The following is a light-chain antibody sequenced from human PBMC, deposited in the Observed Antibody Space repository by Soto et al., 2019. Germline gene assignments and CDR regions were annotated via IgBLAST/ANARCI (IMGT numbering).Light chain of an antibody. CDR1: QGISNY. Sequence: DIQMTQSPSSLSASVGDRVTITCRASQGISNYLAWYQQKPGEVPKLLIYAASTLQSGVPSRFSGSGSGTDFTLKISRVEAEDVGVYYGMQALQTPITFGQRTRLEIK. CDR2: AAS. CDR3: MQALQTPIT. J-gene: IGKJ5*01. V-gene: IGKV1-27*01.